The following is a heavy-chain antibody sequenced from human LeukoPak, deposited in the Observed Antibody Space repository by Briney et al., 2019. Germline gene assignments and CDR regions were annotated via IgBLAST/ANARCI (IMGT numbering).Heavy chain of an antibody. V-gene: IGHV1-2*02. CDR3: ATSDGDYSAGYFYYMGV. Sequence: ASVKVSCKASGYTFTSYYFHWVRQAPGQGLEWMGWINPNTAGTNYAQKFLGRVTLTWDSSISTAYMELNRLTSDGTAVYYCATSDGDYSAGYFYYMGVWGKGTSVTVSS. CDR1: GYTFTSYY. CDR2: INPNTAGT. D-gene: IGHD4-17*01. J-gene: IGHJ6*03.